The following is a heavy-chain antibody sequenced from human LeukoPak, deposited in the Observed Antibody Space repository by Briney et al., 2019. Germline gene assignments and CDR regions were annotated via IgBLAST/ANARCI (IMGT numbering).Heavy chain of an antibody. CDR2: INHSGRT. V-gene: IGHV4-34*01. D-gene: IGHD2-8*02. Sequence: SETLSLTCAVYGGSFSGYYWSWIRQPPGKGLEWIGEINHSGRTNYNPSLKSRVTISVDTSKNQFSLKLSSVTAADTAVYYCARGPPVLVAWFDPWGQGTLVTVSS. CDR1: GGSFSGYY. J-gene: IGHJ5*02. CDR3: ARGPPVLVAWFDP.